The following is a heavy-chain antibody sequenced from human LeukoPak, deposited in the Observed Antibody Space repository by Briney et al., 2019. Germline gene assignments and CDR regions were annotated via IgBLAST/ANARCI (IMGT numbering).Heavy chain of an antibody. Sequence: GGTLRLSCAASGFSFSSYAINWVRQAPGKGLEWVSSISPSSSYIHYADSAKGRFTISRDDAKNSLYLQMSSLGAEDTAVYYCARVVTYYSDSGYALDFWGQGALVTVSA. V-gene: IGHV3-21*01. CDR3: ARVVTYYSDSGYALDF. CDR2: ISPSSSYI. CDR1: GFSFSSYA. J-gene: IGHJ4*02. D-gene: IGHD3-22*01.